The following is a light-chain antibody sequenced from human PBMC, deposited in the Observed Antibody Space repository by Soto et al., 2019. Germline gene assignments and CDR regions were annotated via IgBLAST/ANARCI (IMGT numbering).Light chain of an antibody. J-gene: IGKJ5*01. V-gene: IGKV3-20*01. Sequence: EIVLTQSPATLSLSPGERATLSCRASQSVNSNLAWYQQKPGQAPSLLIFDASYRATDIPARFSGSGSGTDFTLTISRLEPEDFAVYYCQQYGTSPITFGQGTRLEIK. CDR2: DAS. CDR1: QSVNSN. CDR3: QQYGTSPIT.